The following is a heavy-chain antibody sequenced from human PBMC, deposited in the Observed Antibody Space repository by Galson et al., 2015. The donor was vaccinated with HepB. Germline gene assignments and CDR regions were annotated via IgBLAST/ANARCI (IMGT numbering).Heavy chain of an antibody. CDR2: INSDGIST. CDR3: ARVAGDSRGYYYFVPEFYFDY. V-gene: IGHV3-74*01. J-gene: IGHJ4*02. CDR1: GFTFSTYW. D-gene: IGHD3-22*01. Sequence: SLRLSCAASGFTFSTYWMHWVRQGPGKGLVWVSRINSDGISTSYAHSVKGRFTISRDNAKNTLYLQMNSLRAEDTAVYYCARVAGDSRGYYYFVPEFYFDYWGQGTLVTVSS.